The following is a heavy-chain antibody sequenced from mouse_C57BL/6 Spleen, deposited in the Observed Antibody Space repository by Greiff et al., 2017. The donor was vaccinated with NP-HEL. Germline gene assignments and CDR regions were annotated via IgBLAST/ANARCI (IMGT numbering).Heavy chain of an antibody. CDR2: ISSGGSYT. V-gene: IGHV5-6*01. CDR1: GFTFSSYG. Sequence: EVQLVESGGDLVKPGGSLKLSCAASGFTFSSYGMSWVRQTPDKRLEWVATISSGGSYTYYPDSVKGRFTISRDNAKNTLYLQMSSLKSEDTAMYYCARHVLTGTAAWFAYWGQGTLVTVSA. CDR3: ARHVLTGTAAWFAY. D-gene: IGHD4-1*01. J-gene: IGHJ3*01.